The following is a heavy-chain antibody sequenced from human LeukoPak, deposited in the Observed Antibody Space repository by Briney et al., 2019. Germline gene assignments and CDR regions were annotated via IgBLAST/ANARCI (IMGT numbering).Heavy chain of an antibody. D-gene: IGHD5-18*01. CDR2: IYPGDSDT. Sequence: GESLKISCKGSGYSFTSYWIGWVRQMPGKGLEWMGIIYPGDSDTRYSPSFQGQVTISADKSISTAYLQWSSLKASDTAMYYCARGGMVAMATRSFDYWGQGTLVTVSS. J-gene: IGHJ4*02. CDR3: ARGGMVAMATRSFDY. CDR1: GYSFTSYW. V-gene: IGHV5-51*01.